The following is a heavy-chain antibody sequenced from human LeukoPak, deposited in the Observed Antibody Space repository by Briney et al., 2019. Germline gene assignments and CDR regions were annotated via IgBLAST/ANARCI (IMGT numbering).Heavy chain of an antibody. J-gene: IGHJ6*03. CDR2: MNPNSGNT. D-gene: IGHD3-10*01. CDR3: ARPRFPYYRLSGADYQYMDV. CDR1: GYTFTSYD. Sequence: ASVTVSCKASGYTFTSYDINWVRQATGQGLEWMGWMNPNSGNTAYAQKFQGRVTMTRNTSISTAYMELSSLRSEDTAVYYCARPRFPYYRLSGADYQYMDVWGKGTTVTVSS. V-gene: IGHV1-8*01.